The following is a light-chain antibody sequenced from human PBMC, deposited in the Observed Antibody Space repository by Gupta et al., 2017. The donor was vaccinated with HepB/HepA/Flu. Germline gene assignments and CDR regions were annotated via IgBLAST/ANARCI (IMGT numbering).Light chain of an antibody. CDR3: CSYAGNINRL. V-gene: IGLV2-23*02. CDR1: NNDVGTNDL. Sequence: QSALTQPASVSGSPGQSITIPCTGTNNDVGTNDLVSWYQQRPGKAPKLLIFEVSERPSGVSDRFSGSKSGNTASLTISGLQLEDEADYYCCSYAGNINRLFGGGTKLTVL. CDR2: EVS. J-gene: IGLJ3*02.